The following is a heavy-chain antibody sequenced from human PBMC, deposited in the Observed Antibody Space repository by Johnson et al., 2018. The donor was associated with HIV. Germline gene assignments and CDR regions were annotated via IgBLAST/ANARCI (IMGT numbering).Heavy chain of an antibody. Sequence: VQLVESGGGLVQPGGSLRLSCVGSGFTFSTNWMHWVSHATGKGLEWVSAIGTAGDTYYPGYVKGRFTISRANDKNYLYLQKNSLRVDDTAVYYCAKEAPGRWELLIWAAFDMWGQGTMVTVSS. CDR2: IGTAGDT. V-gene: IGHV3-13*01. J-gene: IGHJ3*02. CDR1: GFTFSTNW. CDR3: AKEAPGRWELLIWAAFDM. D-gene: IGHD4-23*01.